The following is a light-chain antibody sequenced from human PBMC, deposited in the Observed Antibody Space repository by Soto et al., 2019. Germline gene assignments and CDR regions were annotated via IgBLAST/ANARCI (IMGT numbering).Light chain of an antibody. J-gene: IGLJ3*02. Sequence: QLVLTQSSSASASLGSSVKLTCTLSSGHSSYIIAWHQQQPGKAPRYLMKLEGSGSYNKGSGVPDRFAGSSSGADRYLTMSNLQFEDEADYYCETWASNTRVFVGGTNLTVL. CDR2: LEGSGSY. CDR3: ETWASNTRV. CDR1: SGHSSYI. V-gene: IGLV4-60*02.